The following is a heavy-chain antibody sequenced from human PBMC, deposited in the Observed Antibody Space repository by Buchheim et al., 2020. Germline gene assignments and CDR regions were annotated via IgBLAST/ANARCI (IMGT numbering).Heavy chain of an antibody. V-gene: IGHV4-59*08. CDR3: ARHSPEVEMATLGEFDY. Sequence: QVQLQESGPGLVKPSETLSLTCTVSGGSISSYYWSWIRQPPGKGLEWIGYIYYSGSTNYNPSLKSRVTISVDTSKNQFSLKLSSVTAADTAVYYCARHSPEVEMATLGEFDYWGQGTL. J-gene: IGHJ4*02. D-gene: IGHD5-24*01. CDR2: IYYSGST. CDR1: GGSISSYY.